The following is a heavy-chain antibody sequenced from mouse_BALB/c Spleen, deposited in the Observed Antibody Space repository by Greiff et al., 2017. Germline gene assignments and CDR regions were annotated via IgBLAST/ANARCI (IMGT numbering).Heavy chain of an antibody. J-gene: IGHJ3*01. CDR2: IDPETGGT. V-gene: IGHV1-15*01. CDR1: GYTFTDYE. CDR3: TRWGWDVAY. D-gene: IGHD4-1*01. Sequence: VQLQQSGAELVRPGASVTLSCKASGYTFTDYEMHWVKQTPVHGLEWIGAIDPETGGTAYNQKFKGKATLTADKSSSTAYMELRSLTSEDSAVYYCTRWGWDVAYWGQGTLVTVSA.